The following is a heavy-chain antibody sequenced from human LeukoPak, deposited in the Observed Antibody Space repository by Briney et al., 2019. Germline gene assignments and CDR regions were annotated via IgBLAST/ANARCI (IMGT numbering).Heavy chain of an antibody. Sequence: GGSLRLSCAASGFTVSSNYMSWVRQAPGKGLEWVSVIYSGGSTYYADSVKGRFTISRDNSKNTLYLQMNSLRAEDTAVYYCAKDIVVVPAAPGWFDPWGQGTLVTVSS. J-gene: IGHJ5*02. CDR1: GFTVSSNY. CDR3: AKDIVVVPAAPGWFDP. CDR2: IYSGGST. D-gene: IGHD2-2*01. V-gene: IGHV3-53*01.